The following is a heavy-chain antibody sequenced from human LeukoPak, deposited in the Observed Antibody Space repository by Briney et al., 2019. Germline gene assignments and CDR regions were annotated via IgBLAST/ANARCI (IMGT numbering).Heavy chain of an antibody. D-gene: IGHD2-2*01. Sequence: SETLSLTCTVSGGSISSNYWSWIRQPPGKGLEWIGYIYYSGSTNYNPYLKSRVTISVDTSKNQFSLKLSSVTAADTAVYYCARRPPRQRGAAISRGAFDIWGQGTMVNVSS. CDR2: IYYSGST. J-gene: IGHJ3*02. V-gene: IGHV4-59*01. CDR1: GGSISSNY. CDR3: ARRPPRQRGAAISRGAFDI.